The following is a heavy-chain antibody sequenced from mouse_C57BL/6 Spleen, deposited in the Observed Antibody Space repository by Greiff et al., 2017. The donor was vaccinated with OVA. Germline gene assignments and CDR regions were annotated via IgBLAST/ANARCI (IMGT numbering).Heavy chain of an antibody. Sequence: DVHLVESGGGLVQSGRSLRLSCATSGFTFSDFYMEWVRQAPGKGLEWIAASRNKANDYTTEYSASVKGRFIVSRDTSQSILYLQMNALRAEDTAIYYCARDEGEYGSSPYWYFDVWGTGTTVTVSS. CDR2: SRNKANDYTT. J-gene: IGHJ1*03. V-gene: IGHV7-1*01. D-gene: IGHD1-1*01. CDR3: ARDEGEYGSSPYWYFDV. CDR1: GFTFSDFY.